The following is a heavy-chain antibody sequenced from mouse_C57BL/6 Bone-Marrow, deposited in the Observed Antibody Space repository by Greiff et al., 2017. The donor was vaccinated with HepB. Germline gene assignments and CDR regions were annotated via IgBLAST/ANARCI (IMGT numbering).Heavy chain of an antibody. J-gene: IGHJ2*01. Sequence: DVMLVESGGGLVKPGGSLKLSCAASGFTFSSYAMSWVRQTPEKRLEWVATISDGGSYTYYPDNVKGRFTISRDNAKNNLYLQMSHLKSEDTAMYYCARVRNGNYPYFDYWGQGTTLTVSS. D-gene: IGHD2-1*01. V-gene: IGHV5-4*03. CDR2: ISDGGSYT. CDR3: ARVRNGNYPYFDY. CDR1: GFTFSSYA.